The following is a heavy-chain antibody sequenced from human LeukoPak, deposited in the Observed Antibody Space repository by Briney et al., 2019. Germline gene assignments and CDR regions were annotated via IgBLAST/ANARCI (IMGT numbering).Heavy chain of an antibody. CDR2: ISYSGST. Sequence: PSETLSLTCTVSGDSISSSRHSWGWTRQPPGKGLEWIGSISYSGSTYYNPSLKTRVTMSVDTSENQFSLKLSSVTAADSTVYYCVRIYCTSTSCYGDSYYGMDVWGQGTTVTVSS. V-gene: IGHV4-39*01. CDR1: GDSISSSRHS. J-gene: IGHJ6*02. CDR3: VRIYCTSTSCYGDSYYGMDV. D-gene: IGHD2-2*01.